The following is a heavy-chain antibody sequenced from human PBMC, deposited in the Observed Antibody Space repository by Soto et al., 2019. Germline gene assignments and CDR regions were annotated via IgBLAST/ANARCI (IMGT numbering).Heavy chain of an antibody. CDR1: GYTFTSYG. D-gene: IGHD6-13*01. CDR2: ISAYNGNT. CDR3: ARALQQLVQDGMDV. J-gene: IGHJ6*02. Sequence: QVQLVQSGAEVKKPGASVKVSCKASGYTFTSYGISWVRQAPGQGLEWMGWISAYNGNTNYAQKLQARVTXXTXTXXSTAYMELRSLRSDDTAVYYCARALQQLVQDGMDVWGQGTTVTVSS. V-gene: IGHV1-18*01.